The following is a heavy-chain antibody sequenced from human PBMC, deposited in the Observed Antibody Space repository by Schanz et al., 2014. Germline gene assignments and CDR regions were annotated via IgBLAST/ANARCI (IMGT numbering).Heavy chain of an antibody. D-gene: IGHD6-19*01. CDR1: GFNFSDYA. CDR2: ISGGGGTT. V-gene: IGHV3-23*01. CDR3: AASSGWHPSTDY. Sequence: EVHLLESGGGLVPPGGSLRLSCAASGFNFSDYAMCWVRQAPGKGLEWVSAISGGGGTTYYTDSVKGRFTISRDNSKSSLYLQMNSLRVEDTAVYYCAASSGWHPSTDYWGQGTLVTVSS. J-gene: IGHJ4*02.